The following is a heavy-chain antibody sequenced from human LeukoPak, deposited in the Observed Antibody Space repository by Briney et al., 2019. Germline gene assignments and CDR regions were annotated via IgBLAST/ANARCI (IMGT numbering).Heavy chain of an antibody. J-gene: IGHJ6*02. D-gene: IGHD5-12*01. Sequence: GSLRLSCAASGFTFSSHSMNWVRQAPGKGLEWVSSISSSSSYIYYADSVKGRFTISRDNAKNSLYLQMNSLRAEDTAVYYCARDRQGGYPSGAYGMDVWGQGTTVTVSS. CDR3: ARDRQGGYPSGAYGMDV. CDR2: ISSSSSYI. V-gene: IGHV3-21*01. CDR1: GFTFSSHS.